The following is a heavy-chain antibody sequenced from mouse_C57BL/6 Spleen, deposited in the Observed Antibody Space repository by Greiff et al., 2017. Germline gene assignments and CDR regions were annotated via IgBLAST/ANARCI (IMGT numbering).Heavy chain of an antibody. Sequence: QVQLQQPGAELVKPGASVKMSCKASGYTFTSYWITWVKQRPGQGLEWIGDIYPGSGSTNYNEKFKSKDTLTVDTSSSTAYMQLSSLTSEDSAVYYCARGDYDYDGAWFAYWGQGTLVTVSA. CDR2: IYPGSGST. D-gene: IGHD2-4*01. CDR3: ARGDYDYDGAWFAY. CDR1: GYTFTSYW. V-gene: IGHV1-55*01. J-gene: IGHJ3*01.